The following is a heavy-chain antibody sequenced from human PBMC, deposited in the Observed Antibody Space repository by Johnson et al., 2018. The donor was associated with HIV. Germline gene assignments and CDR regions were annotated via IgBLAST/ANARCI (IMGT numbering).Heavy chain of an antibody. CDR1: GFTFSSYG. D-gene: IGHD6-19*01. Sequence: QVQVVESGGGVVQPGRSLRLSCAASGFTFSSYGMHWVRQAPGKGLEWVAVISFDAINKYYADSVKGRFTISRDNSKNTLYLQMDSLRAEDTAVYYCAKEPWHSSLSLIGLFVFDIRGQGTMVTVSS. CDR2: ISFDAINK. CDR3: AKEPWHSSLSLIGLFVFDI. V-gene: IGHV3-30*18. J-gene: IGHJ3*02.